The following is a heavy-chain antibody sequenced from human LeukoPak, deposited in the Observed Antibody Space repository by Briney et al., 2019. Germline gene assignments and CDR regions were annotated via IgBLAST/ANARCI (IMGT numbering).Heavy chain of an antibody. Sequence: SETLSLTCTVSGGSISSGTYYRGWIRQPPGKGLEWIGNIYYSGSTYYNPSLKSRVTISVDTSKNHFSLNLSSVTAADTAVYYCASFLLGSGSYAFDIWGQGTMVTVSS. D-gene: IGHD5-18*01. CDR1: GGSISSGTYY. V-gene: IGHV4-39*02. J-gene: IGHJ3*02. CDR2: IYYSGST. CDR3: ASFLLGSGSYAFDI.